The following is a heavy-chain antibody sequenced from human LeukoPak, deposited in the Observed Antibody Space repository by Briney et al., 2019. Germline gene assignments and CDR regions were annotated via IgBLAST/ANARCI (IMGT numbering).Heavy chain of an antibody. V-gene: IGHV1-2*02. D-gene: IGHD6-13*01. CDR3: ARVASSSWEWRLDP. CDR1: GYTFTGYY. CDR2: INPNSGGT. J-gene: IGHJ5*02. Sequence: ASVKVSCKASGYTFTGYYMHWVRQAPGQGLEWMGWINPNSGGTNYAQKFQGRVTMTRDTSISTAYMELSRLRSDDTAVYYCARVASSSWEWRLDPWGQGTLVTVSS.